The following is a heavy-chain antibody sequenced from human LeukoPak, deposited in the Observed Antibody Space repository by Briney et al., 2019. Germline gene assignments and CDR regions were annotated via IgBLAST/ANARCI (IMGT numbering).Heavy chain of an antibody. Sequence: ASVKVSCKASGYTFTGYYMHWVRQAPGQGLEWMGRINPNSGGTNYAQKFQGRVTMTRDTSISTAYMELSRLRSDDTAVYYSARDLSGGWYYYYMDVWGKGTTVTVSS. V-gene: IGHV1-2*06. CDR3: ARDLSGGWYYYYMDV. J-gene: IGHJ6*03. CDR1: GYTFTGYY. CDR2: INPNSGGT. D-gene: IGHD6-19*01.